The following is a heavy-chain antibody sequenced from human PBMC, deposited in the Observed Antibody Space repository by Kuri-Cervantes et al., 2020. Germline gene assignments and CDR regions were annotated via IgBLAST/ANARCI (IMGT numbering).Heavy chain of an antibody. D-gene: IGHD3-10*01. CDR1: GNTFTSYA. CDR2: ISAYNGDT. CDR3: ARYYGSGNYYSADY. J-gene: IGHJ4*02. V-gene: IGHV1-18*01. Sequence: ASVKVSCKASGNTFTSYAMHWVRQAPGQRLEWKGWISAYNGDTNYAQKFQGRVTMTTDTSTSTAYMELRSLRSDDTAVFYCARYYGSGNYYSADYWGQGTLVTVSS.